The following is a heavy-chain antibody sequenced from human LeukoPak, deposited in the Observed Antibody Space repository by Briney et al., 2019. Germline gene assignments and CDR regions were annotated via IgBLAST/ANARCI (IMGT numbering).Heavy chain of an antibody. CDR2: IIPIFGTA. J-gene: IGHJ3*02. V-gene: IGHV1-18*04. CDR3: ASLKNYYDSSGYLVTDAFDI. Sequence: ASVKVSCKASGYTFTSYHMHWVRQAPGQGLEWMGGIIPIFGTANYAQKLQGRVTMTTDTSTSTAYMELRSLKSDDTAVYYCASLKNYYDSSGYLVTDAFDIWGQGTMVTVSS. CDR1: GYTFTSYH. D-gene: IGHD3-22*01.